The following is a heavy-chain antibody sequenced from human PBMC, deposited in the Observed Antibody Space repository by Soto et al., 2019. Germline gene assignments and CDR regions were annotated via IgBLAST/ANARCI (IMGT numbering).Heavy chain of an antibody. CDR1: GGTFSSYA. V-gene: IGHV1-69*13. D-gene: IGHD2-2*01. CDR2: IIPIFGTA. J-gene: IGHJ6*02. CDR3: ARYWLGVRVPADHRPAKDYYSGMDV. Sequence: SVKVSCKASGGTFSSYAISWVRQAPGQGLEWMGGIIPIFGTANYAQKFQGRVTITADESTSTAYMELSSLRSEDTAVYYCARYWLGVRVPADHRPAKDYYSGMDVWG.